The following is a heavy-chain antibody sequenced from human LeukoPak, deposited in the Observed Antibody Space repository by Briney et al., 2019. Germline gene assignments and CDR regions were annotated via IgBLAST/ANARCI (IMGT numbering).Heavy chain of an antibody. D-gene: IGHD4-17*01. CDR2: IYYSGST. V-gene: IGHV4-30-4*01. Sequence: PSETLSLTCTVSGGSISSGDYYWSWIRQPPGKGLEWIGCIYYSGSTYYNPSLESRVTISVDTSKNQFSLKLSSVTAADTAVYYCARESYDYGDYDGGLNWFDPWGQGTLVTVSS. CDR1: GGSISSGDYY. J-gene: IGHJ5*02. CDR3: ARESYDYGDYDGGLNWFDP.